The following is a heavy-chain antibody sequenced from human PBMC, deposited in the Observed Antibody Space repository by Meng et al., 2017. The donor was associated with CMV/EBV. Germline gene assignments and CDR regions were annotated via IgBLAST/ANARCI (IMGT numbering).Heavy chain of an antibody. CDR2: IIPIFGTA. CDR1: GGTFSSYA. V-gene: IGHV1-69*12. Sequence: QVQRLQSGAEVNKPGSSVKVSCKASGGTFSSYAISWVRQAPGQGLEWMGGIIPIFGTANYAQKFQGRVTITADESTSTAYMELSSLRSEDTAVYYCARMPRDGYNYIDYWGQGTLVTVSS. J-gene: IGHJ4*02. D-gene: IGHD5-24*01. CDR3: ARMPRDGYNYIDY.